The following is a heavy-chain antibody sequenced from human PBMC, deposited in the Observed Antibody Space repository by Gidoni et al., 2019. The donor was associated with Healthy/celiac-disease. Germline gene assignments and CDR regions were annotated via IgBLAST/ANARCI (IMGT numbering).Heavy chain of an antibody. J-gene: IGHJ2*01. Sequence: QVQLVQSGAEVKKPGASLKASCKASGYTFTGYYMHWVRQAPGQGLEWMGWINPNSGGTNYAQKFQGRVTMTRETSISTAYMELSRLRSDDTAVYYCARALTTVTTSYFDLWGRGTLVTVSS. CDR2: INPNSGGT. CDR1: GYTFTGYY. D-gene: IGHD4-17*01. V-gene: IGHV1-2*02. CDR3: ARALTTVTTSYFDL.